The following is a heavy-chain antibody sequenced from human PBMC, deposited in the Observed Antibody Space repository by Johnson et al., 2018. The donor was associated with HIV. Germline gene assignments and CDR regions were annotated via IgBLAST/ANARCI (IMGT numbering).Heavy chain of an antibody. D-gene: IGHD3-10*01. CDR1: GFIFSSYD. CDR2: IRYDGSNK. Sequence: QLVESGGGVVRPGESLRLSCAASGFIFSSYDMHWVRQAPGQGLEWVAFIRYDGSNKYYVDSVKGRFTISRDNSKNTFYLQMNSLRGDDTAVYYCAKDPTDFGADWAFDIWGQGTMVTVSS. J-gene: IGHJ3*02. CDR3: AKDPTDFGADWAFDI. V-gene: IGHV3-30*02.